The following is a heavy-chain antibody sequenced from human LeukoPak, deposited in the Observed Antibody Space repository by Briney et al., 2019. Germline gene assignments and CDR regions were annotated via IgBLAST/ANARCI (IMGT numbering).Heavy chain of an antibody. V-gene: IGHV3-23*01. CDR3: AKAPLVATPGS. J-gene: IGHJ4*02. CDR1: GFTFSSYA. D-gene: IGHD5-12*01. Sequence: AGGSLRLSCGDSGFTFSSYAMSWVRQPPGKGLEWVSTVRGSGRTTYYADSVKGRFIISRDNPKNTLYLQMNSLRAEDTAVYYCAKAPLVATPGSWGQGTLVTVSS. CDR2: VRGSGRTT.